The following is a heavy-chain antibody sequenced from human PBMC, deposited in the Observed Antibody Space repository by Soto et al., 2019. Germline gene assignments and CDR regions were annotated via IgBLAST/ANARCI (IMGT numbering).Heavy chain of an antibody. CDR2: MNPNSGNT. V-gene: IGHV1-8*01. Sequence: QVQLVQSGAEVKKPGASVKVSCKASGYTFTSYDINWVRQATGQGLEWMGWMNPNSGNTGYAQKFQGRVTMTRNTSISTAYMELSSLRSEDTAVYYCARGMDIVVVPAAIKRYYYYGMDVCGQGTTVTVSS. D-gene: IGHD2-2*02. J-gene: IGHJ6*02. CDR3: ARGMDIVVVPAAIKRYYYYGMDV. CDR1: GYTFTSYD.